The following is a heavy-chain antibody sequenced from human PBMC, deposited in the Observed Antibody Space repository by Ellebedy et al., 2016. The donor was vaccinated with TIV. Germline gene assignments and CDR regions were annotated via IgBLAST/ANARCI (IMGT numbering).Heavy chain of an antibody. CDR1: GFTFSSYA. D-gene: IGHD1-1*01. CDR2: IQQRGSEK. J-gene: IGHJ4*02. Sequence: GESLKISCAASGFTFSSYAMSWVRQAPGKGLEWVANIQQRGSEKNYVDSVKGRFTISRDNAKDSLYLQMNSLRTEDTAVYYCAKGPTRGTRTYWGQGTLVTV. CDR3: AKGPTRGTRTY. V-gene: IGHV3-7*03.